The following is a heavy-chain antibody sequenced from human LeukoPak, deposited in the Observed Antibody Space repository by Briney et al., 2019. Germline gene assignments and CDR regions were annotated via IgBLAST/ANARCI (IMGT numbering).Heavy chain of an antibody. D-gene: IGHD1-20*01. Sequence: PGGSLRLSCAVSGFSFSTYGMHWVRQAPGKGLEWVAFIQYDGSAKYYADSATGRFTISRDNSKSTLYLQMNSLRDEDTAVYYCTEDIPGTPFNYWGQGTLVTVSS. CDR2: IQYDGSAK. CDR1: GFSFSTYG. CDR3: TEDIPGTPFNY. J-gene: IGHJ4*02. V-gene: IGHV3-30*02.